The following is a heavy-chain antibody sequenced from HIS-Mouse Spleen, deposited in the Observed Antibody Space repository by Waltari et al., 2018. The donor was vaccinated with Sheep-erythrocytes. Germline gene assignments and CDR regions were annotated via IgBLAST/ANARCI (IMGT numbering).Heavy chain of an antibody. CDR3: ALSVDLAGAFDI. CDR1: GGAFRGYY. J-gene: IGHJ3*02. CDR2: INHSGST. D-gene: IGHD6-19*01. V-gene: IGHV4-34*01. Sequence: QVQLQQWGAGLLKPSETLSLTCAVYGGAFRGYYWSWIRQPPGKGLEWIGEINHSGSTNYNPSLKSRVTISVDTSKNQFSLKLSSVNAADTAVYYCALSVDLAGAFDIWGQGTMVTVSS.